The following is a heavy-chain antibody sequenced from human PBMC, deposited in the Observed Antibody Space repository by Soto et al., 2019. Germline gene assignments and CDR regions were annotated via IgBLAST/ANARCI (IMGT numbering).Heavy chain of an antibody. CDR3: AKSPSRAYYDFWSGSTYGMDV. D-gene: IGHD3-3*01. CDR2: ISWNSGSI. V-gene: IGHV3-9*01. J-gene: IGHJ6*02. CDR1: GFTFEDYA. Sequence: GGSLRLSCAASGFTFEDYAMHWVRQAPGKGLEWVSGISWNSGSIGYADSVKGRFTISRDNAKNSLYLQMNSLRAEDTALYYCAKSPSRAYYDFWSGSTYGMDVWGQGTMVTVSS.